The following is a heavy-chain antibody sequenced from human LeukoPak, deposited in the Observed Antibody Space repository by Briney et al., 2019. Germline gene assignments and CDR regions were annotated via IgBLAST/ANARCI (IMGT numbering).Heavy chain of an antibody. D-gene: IGHD2-8*01. CDR2: IYYSGST. Sequence: SETLSLTCTVSGGSISSYYWSWIRQPPGKGLEWIGYIYYSGSTNYNPSLESRVTISVDTSKNQFSLKLSSVTAADTAVYYCARDRGYCTNGVCYTGDAFDIWGQGTMVTVSS. V-gene: IGHV4-59*01. CDR3: ARDRGYCTNGVCYTGDAFDI. CDR1: GGSISSYY. J-gene: IGHJ3*02.